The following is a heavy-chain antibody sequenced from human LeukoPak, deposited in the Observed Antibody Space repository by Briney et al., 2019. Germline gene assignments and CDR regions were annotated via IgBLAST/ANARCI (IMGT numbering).Heavy chain of an antibody. CDR1: GFTFSTYS. V-gene: IGHV3-21*01. CDR3: ARVGYSSGWYFDY. D-gene: IGHD6-19*01. J-gene: IGHJ4*02. Sequence: GGSLRLSCAASGFTFSTYSMNWVRQAPGKGLEWVSSISSTSSYIYYADSVKGRFSISRDNAQKSLYLQMNSLRAEDTAVYYCARVGYSSGWYFDYWGQGTLVTVSS. CDR2: ISSTSSYI.